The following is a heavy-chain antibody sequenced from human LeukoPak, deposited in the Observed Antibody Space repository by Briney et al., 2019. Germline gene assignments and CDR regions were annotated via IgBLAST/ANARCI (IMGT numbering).Heavy chain of an antibody. Sequence: SETLSLTCAVYGGSFSGYYWSWIRQPPGKGLEWIGEINHSGSTNYSPSLKSRVTISVDTSKNQFSLKLSSVTAADTAVYYCAASPYYYGSGSYYTRRHNWFDPWGQGTLVTVSS. V-gene: IGHV4-34*01. J-gene: IGHJ5*02. CDR3: AASPYYYGSGSYYTRRHNWFDP. CDR2: INHSGST. CDR1: GGSFSGYY. D-gene: IGHD3-10*01.